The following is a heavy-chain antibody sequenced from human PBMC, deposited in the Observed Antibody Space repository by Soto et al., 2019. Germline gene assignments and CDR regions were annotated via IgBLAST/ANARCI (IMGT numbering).Heavy chain of an antibody. CDR1: GFTFDDYA. Sequence: EVQLVESGGGLVQPGRSLRLSCAASGFTFDDYAMHWVRQAPGKGLEWVSGISWNSGSIGYADSVKGRFTISRDNAKNPLYLQMNSLRAEDTALYYCAKDMGMRPAAIASPDAFDIWGQGTMVTVSS. J-gene: IGHJ3*02. V-gene: IGHV3-9*01. D-gene: IGHD2-2*01. CDR2: ISWNSGSI. CDR3: AKDMGMRPAAIASPDAFDI.